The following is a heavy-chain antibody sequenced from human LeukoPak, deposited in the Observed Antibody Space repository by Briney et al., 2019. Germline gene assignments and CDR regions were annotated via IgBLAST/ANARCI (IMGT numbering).Heavy chain of an antibody. D-gene: IGHD5-18*01. CDR3: ARDRAVGGRYSYGGPSGMIPGNWFDP. Sequence: RASVKVSCKASGGTFSSYAISWVRQAPGQGLEWMGGIIPIFGTANYAQKFQGRVTMTRDMSTSTVYMELSSLRSEDTAVYYRARDRAVGGRYSYGGPSGMIPGNWFDPWGQGTLVTVSS. CDR1: GGTFSSYA. CDR2: IIPIFGTA. J-gene: IGHJ5*02. V-gene: IGHV1-69*05.